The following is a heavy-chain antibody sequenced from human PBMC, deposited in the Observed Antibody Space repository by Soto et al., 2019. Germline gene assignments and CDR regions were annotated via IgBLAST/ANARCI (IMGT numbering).Heavy chain of an antibody. CDR1: GFTFSSYW. CDR2: INSDGSST. V-gene: IGHV3-74*01. Sequence: EVQLVESGGGLVQPGGSLRLSCAASGFTFSSYWMHWVRQAPGKGLVWVSRINSDGSSTSYADSVKGRFTISRDNAKNTLYRQMNSLRAEDTAVYYCAGSWYGGGFDPWGQGTLVTVSS. J-gene: IGHJ5*02. D-gene: IGHD6-13*01. CDR3: AGSWYGGGFDP.